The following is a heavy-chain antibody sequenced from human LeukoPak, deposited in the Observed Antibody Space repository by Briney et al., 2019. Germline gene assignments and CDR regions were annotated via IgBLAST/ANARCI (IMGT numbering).Heavy chain of an antibody. CDR3: AKEKGIYCSSIDCSPGMDV. J-gene: IGHJ6*02. V-gene: IGHV3-30*18. CDR1: GFTFSNYG. CDR2: ISYDGSNK. D-gene: IGHD2-2*01. Sequence: PGRSLRLPCAASGFTFSNYGMHWVRQAPGKGLEWVAVISYDGSNKYYADSVKGRFTFSRDNSKNTLYLQMSSLRAEDTAVYYCAKEKGIYCSSIDCSPGMDVWGQGTTVTVSS.